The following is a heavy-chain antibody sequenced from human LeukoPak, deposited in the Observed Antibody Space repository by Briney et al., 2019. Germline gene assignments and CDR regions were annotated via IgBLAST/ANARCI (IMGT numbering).Heavy chain of an antibody. CDR2: IYYSGST. CDR1: GGSISSYY. J-gene: IGHJ4*02. Sequence: SETLSLTCTVSGGSISSYYWSWIRQPPGKGLEWIGYIYYSGSTNYNPSLKSRVTISVDTSKNQFSLKLSSVTAADTAVYYCARGIVVVPAAYDYWAQGTLVTVSS. CDR3: ARGIVVVPAAYDY. D-gene: IGHD2-2*01. V-gene: IGHV4-59*01.